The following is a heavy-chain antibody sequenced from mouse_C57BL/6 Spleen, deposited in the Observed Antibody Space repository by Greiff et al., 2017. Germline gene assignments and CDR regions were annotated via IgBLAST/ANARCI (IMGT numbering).Heavy chain of an antibody. D-gene: IGHD1-1*01. Sequence: QVQLQQPGAELVKPGASVKLSCKASGYTFTSYWMQRVNQRPGQGLEWIGEIDPSDSYTNYHQKLKGKATLTVDTSSSTAYMQLSSQTSEDSGDYYCARSYYYGSSSYFDVWGTGTTVTVSS. J-gene: IGHJ1*03. V-gene: IGHV1-50*01. CDR3: ARSYYYGSSSYFDV. CDR2: IDPSDSYT. CDR1: GYTFTSYW.